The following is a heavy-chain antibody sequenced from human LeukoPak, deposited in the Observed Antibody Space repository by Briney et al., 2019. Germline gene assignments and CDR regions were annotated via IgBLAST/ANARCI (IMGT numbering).Heavy chain of an antibody. CDR2: MYADETDT. J-gene: IGHJ6*03. Sequence: GGSLRLSCAASGFTFSSYWMHWVRQAPGKRLVWVSRMYADETDTTSADSVKGRFTISRDNAKNTLYLQMNSLRVEDTAVYYCARDGCTSTSCYVGVAMDVWGKGTMVTVSS. CDR3: ARDGCTSTSCYVGVAMDV. V-gene: IGHV3-74*01. CDR1: GFTFSSYW. D-gene: IGHD2-2*01.